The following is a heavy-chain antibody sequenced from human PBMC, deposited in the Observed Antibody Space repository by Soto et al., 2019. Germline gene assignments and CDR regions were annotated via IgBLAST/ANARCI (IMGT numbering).Heavy chain of an antibody. CDR3: VRTAREGAVTPHWFDR. CDR1: GASIRSTDCY. CDR2: VYYTGST. V-gene: IGHV4-30-4*01. D-gene: IGHD2-21*02. J-gene: IGHJ5*02. Sequence: KSSETLSLTCTVSGASIRSTDCYWSWIRQAPGKGLEWIGYVYYTGSTYYNPSLMSRLTISVDTSKNQFSLKLTSVTAAETAVYYCVRTAREGAVTPHWFDRWGQGTQVTVSS.